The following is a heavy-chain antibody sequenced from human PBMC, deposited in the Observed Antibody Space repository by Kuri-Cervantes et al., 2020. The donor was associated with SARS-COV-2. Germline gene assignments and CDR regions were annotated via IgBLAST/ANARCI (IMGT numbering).Heavy chain of an antibody. D-gene: IGHD5-24*01. CDR1: GFTFSSYW. CDR2: IKQDGSEK. CDR3: ARRREMATIPDAFDI. V-gene: IGHV3-7*01. J-gene: IGHJ3*02. Sequence: GESLKISCAASGFTFSSYWMSWVRQAPGKGLEWVANIKQDGSEKYYVDSVKGRFTISRDNAKNSLYLQMNSLRAEDTAVYYCARRREMATIPDAFDIWGQGTMVTVSS.